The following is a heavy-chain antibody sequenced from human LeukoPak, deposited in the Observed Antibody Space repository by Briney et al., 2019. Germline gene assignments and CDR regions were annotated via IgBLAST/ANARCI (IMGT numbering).Heavy chain of an antibody. V-gene: IGHV4-34*01. CDR3: ARRATLKIEVVIAASHNWFDP. CDR1: GGSFSGYY. CDR2: INRSGST. J-gene: IGHJ5*02. D-gene: IGHD2-15*01. Sequence: SETLSLTCAVSGGSFSGYYWSWIRQPPGKGLEWIGEINRSGSTNYNPSLKSRVTISVDTSKNQFSLKMSSVTAADTAVYYCARRATLKIEVVIAASHNWFDPWGQGTLVTVSS.